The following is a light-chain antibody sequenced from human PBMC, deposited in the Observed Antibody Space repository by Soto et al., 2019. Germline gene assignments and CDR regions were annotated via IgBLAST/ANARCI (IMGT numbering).Light chain of an antibody. CDR1: QSMNDW. Sequence: DIQMTQSPSTLSASVGDRVTITCRASQSMNDWLAWYQQKPEKPPKVLIYDASSLQSGVPSRFSGSGSGTEFTLTLGSLRPDDVATYYCLRYNAFSQTFGQGTKVEI. CDR3: LRYNAFSQT. V-gene: IGKV1-5*01. J-gene: IGKJ1*01. CDR2: DAS.